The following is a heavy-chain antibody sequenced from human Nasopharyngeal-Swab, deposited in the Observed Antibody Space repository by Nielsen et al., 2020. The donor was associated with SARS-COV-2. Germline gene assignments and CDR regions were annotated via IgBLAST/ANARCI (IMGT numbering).Heavy chain of an antibody. V-gene: IGHV1-3*01. CDR3: ARGGGYYGSGGYYYYYMDV. J-gene: IGHJ6*03. CDR2: INAGNGNT. Sequence: WVRQAPGQRLEWMGWINAGNGNTKYSQKFQGRVTVTRDTSASTAYMELSSLRSEDTAVYYCARGGGYYGSGGYYYYYMDVWGKGTTVTVSS. D-gene: IGHD3-10*01.